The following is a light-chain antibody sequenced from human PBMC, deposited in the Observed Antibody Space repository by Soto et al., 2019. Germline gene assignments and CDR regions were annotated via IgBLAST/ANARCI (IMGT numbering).Light chain of an antibody. CDR3: QQYYSTPRT. V-gene: IGKV4-1*01. CDR1: QSVLYSSNNKNY. CDR2: WAS. J-gene: IGKJ1*01. Sequence: DIVMTQSPDSLAVSLGARATISCKSSQSVLYSSNNKNYLAWYQQKPGQPPKLLIYWASTRESGVPDRFSGSGSGTDFTLTISSLQAEDVAVYYCQQYYSTPRTFGQGTKVDIK.